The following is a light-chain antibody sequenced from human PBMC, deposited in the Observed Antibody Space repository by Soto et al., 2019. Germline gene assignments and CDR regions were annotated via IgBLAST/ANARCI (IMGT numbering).Light chain of an antibody. J-gene: IGKJ2*01. CDR1: QSISNY. CDR2: IAS. Sequence: DIHITQSPSSLSASVGDRVTITCRASQSISNYLNWYQQKPGKAPNLLIYIASNLHSGVPSRFSGSGSGTDFTLTISSLQPEPFATYYCQQSYSTPYTLGQGTKVDIK. CDR3: QQSYSTPYT. V-gene: IGKV1-39*01.